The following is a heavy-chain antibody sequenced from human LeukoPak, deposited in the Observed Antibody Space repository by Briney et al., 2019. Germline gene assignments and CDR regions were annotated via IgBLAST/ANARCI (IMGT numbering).Heavy chain of an antibody. CDR3: ARDPGGAKFDY. CDR2: MRRDGNEI. D-gene: IGHD4/OR15-4a*01. CDR1: GFTFSTYW. V-gene: IGHV3-7*03. J-gene: IGHJ4*02. Sequence: GGSLRLSCSASGFTFSTYWMSWVRQAPGKGLEWVANMRRDGNEIYYLDSVRGRFTISRDNSKNTLYLQLNSLRVEDTAVFYCARDPGGAKFDYWGQGTLVTVSS.